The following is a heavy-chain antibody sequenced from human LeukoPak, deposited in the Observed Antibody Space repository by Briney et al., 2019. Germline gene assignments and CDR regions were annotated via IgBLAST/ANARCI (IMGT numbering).Heavy chain of an antibody. CDR2: ISYDGSNK. V-gene: IGHV3-30*04. Sequence: GGSLRLSCAASGFTFSSYAMHWVRQAPGKGLEWVAVISYDGSNKYYADSVKGRFTISRDNSKNTLYLQMNSLRAEDTAVYYCARGEEFIAAAGRFDYWGQGTLVTVSS. CDR3: ARGEEFIAAAGRFDY. D-gene: IGHD6-13*01. J-gene: IGHJ4*02. CDR1: GFTFSSYA.